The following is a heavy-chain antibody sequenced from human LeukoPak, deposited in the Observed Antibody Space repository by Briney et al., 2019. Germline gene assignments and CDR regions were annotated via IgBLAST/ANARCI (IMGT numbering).Heavy chain of an antibody. CDR2: IWYDGSNK. Sequence: GRSLRLSCAASGFIFSSYGIHWVRQAPGKGLEWVAVIWYDGSNKYYADSVKGRFTISRDNSKNTLYLRMNSLRAEDTAVYYCARGGGGGPYYNVDVWGQGTTVTVSS. V-gene: IGHV3-33*01. J-gene: IGHJ6*02. D-gene: IGHD2-21*01. CDR1: GFIFSSYG. CDR3: ARGGGGGPYYNVDV.